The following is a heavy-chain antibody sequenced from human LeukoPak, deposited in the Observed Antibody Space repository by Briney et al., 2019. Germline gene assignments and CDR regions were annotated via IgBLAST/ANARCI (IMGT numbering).Heavy chain of an antibody. J-gene: IGHJ6*02. CDR3: ARSYSSSGFYYYGMDV. D-gene: IGHD6-6*01. CDR1: GGSISTYY. V-gene: IGHV4-59*01. Sequence: SETLSLTCTVSGGSISTYYWSWLRQPPGKGLEWIGYIYYSGSTNYSPSLRGRVTISLDTSKNQFSLKLSSVTAADTAVYYCARSYSSSGFYYYGMDVWGQGTTVTVSS. CDR2: IYYSGST.